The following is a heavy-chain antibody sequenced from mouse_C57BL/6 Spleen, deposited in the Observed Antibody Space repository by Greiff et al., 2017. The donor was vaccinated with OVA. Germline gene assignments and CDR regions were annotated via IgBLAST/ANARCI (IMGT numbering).Heavy chain of an antibody. Sequence: QVQLQQSGAELMKPGASVKLSCKATGYSFTGYRIEWVKQRPGHGLEWIGEILPGSGSSNYNEKFKGKATFTADTSANTAYMQLSRLTTEDSAIYYCARGAYYSNYDFDYWGQDTTLTVSS. V-gene: IGHV1-9*01. J-gene: IGHJ2*01. CDR2: ILPGSGSS. CDR3: ARGAYYSNYDFDY. CDR1: GYSFTGYR. D-gene: IGHD2-5*01.